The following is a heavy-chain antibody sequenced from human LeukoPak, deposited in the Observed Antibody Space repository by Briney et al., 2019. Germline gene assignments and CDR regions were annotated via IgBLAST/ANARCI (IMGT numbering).Heavy chain of an antibody. J-gene: IGHJ4*02. CDR1: GFTFSNYY. V-gene: IGHV3-11*01. CDR3: ARATPGTPQF. D-gene: IGHD3-10*01. Sequence: GGSLRLSCAASGFTFSNYYMNWVRQAPGKGLEWVSYISSSGSPIYYADSEKGRFTISRDNAKDSLFLQMNSLRVEDTAVYFCARATPGTPQFWGQGVLVTVSA. CDR2: ISSSGSPI.